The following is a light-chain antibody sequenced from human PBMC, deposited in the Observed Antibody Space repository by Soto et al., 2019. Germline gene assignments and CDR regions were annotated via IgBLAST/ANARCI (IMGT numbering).Light chain of an antibody. CDR3: QKYGSSLRA. CDR2: GAF. CDR1: QSVRNTY. V-gene: IGKV3-20*01. J-gene: IGKJ1*01. Sequence: EIVMTQSPGTLALSPGERATLSCRASQSVRNTYLAWYQQKPGQAHRLPISGAFSRAIGIPDWFRGSQFGPSFTVTISRLEPEDLAVYYCQKYGSSLRAFSQGTKVDI.